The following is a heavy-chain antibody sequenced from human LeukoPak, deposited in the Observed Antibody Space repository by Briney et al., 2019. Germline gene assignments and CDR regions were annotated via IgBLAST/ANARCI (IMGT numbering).Heavy chain of an antibody. Sequence: GGSLRLSCAASGFTFSSYSMNWVRQAPGKGLEWVAVISYDGSNKYYADSVKGRFTISRDNSKNTLYLQMNSLRAEDTAVYYCARDFNNGGENWFDPWGQGTLVTVSS. CDR3: ARDFNNGGENWFDP. CDR2: ISYDGSNK. V-gene: IGHV3-30*03. D-gene: IGHD2-8*01. J-gene: IGHJ5*02. CDR1: GFTFSSYS.